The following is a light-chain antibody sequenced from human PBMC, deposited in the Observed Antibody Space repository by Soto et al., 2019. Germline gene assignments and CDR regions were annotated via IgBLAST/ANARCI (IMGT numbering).Light chain of an antibody. CDR2: EVS. CDR1: SSDVGSYNL. CDR3: CSYAGSSISYV. J-gene: IGLJ1*01. V-gene: IGLV2-23*02. Sequence: QSALTQPASVSGSPGQSITISCTGTSSDVGSYNLVSWYQQHPNKAPKLMIYEVSKRPSGVSSRFSGSKSGNTASLTISGLQAEDEADYYCCSYAGSSISYVFGTGTKVTVL.